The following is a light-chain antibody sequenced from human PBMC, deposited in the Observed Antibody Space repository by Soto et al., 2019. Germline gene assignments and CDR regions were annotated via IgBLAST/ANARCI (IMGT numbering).Light chain of an antibody. CDR3: QQYYSTPIT. CDR2: WAS. V-gene: IGKV4-1*01. J-gene: IGKJ5*01. Sequence: DIVMTQSPDSLAVSLGERATINCKSSQSVLYSSNNKNYLAWYQQKPGQPPKLLIYWASTRESGVPDRFSGSGSGTDFTLTISSLQAEDVAVYYCQQYYSTPITFGPGTRLDIX. CDR1: QSVLYSSNNKNY.